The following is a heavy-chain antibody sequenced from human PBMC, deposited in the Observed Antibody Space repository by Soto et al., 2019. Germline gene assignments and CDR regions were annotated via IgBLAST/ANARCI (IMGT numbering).Heavy chain of an antibody. CDR1: GGSISSGGYY. V-gene: IGHV4-30-2*01. CDR2: IYYSGST. CDR3: ARAPPNYYFDY. D-gene: IGHD3-10*01. Sequence: PSETLSLTCTVSGGSISSGGYYWSWIRQHPGKGLEWIGYIYYSGSTYYNPSLKSRVTISVDRSKNQFSLKLSSVTAADTAVYYCARAPPNYYFDYWGQGTLVTVSS. J-gene: IGHJ4*02.